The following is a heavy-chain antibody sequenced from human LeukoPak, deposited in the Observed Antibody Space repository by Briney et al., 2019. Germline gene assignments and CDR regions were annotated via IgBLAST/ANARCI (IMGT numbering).Heavy chain of an antibody. D-gene: IGHD3-22*01. Sequence: SVKVSCKASGFTFTSSAVQWVRQARGQRLEWIGWIVVGSGNTNYAQKFQERVTITRDMSTSTAYMELSSLRSEDTAVYYCAASPDYYDSSGYSYYFDYWGQGTLVTVSS. V-gene: IGHV1-58*01. J-gene: IGHJ4*02. CDR3: AASPDYYDSSGYSYYFDY. CDR1: GFTFTSSA. CDR2: IVVGSGNT.